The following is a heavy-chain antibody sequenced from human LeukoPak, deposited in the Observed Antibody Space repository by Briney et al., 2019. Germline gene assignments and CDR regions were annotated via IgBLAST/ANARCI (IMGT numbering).Heavy chain of an antibody. Sequence: ASVKVSCKASGYTFTSYGISWVRQAPGQGLEWMGWISAYNGNTNYAQKLQGRVTMTTDTFTSTAYMELRSLRSDDTAVYYCARVTMELLYFGMGGWGQGTTVTVSS. V-gene: IGHV1-18*01. CDR1: GYTFTSYG. CDR3: ARVTMELLYFGMGG. D-gene: IGHD3-10*01. CDR2: ISAYNGNT. J-gene: IGHJ6*02.